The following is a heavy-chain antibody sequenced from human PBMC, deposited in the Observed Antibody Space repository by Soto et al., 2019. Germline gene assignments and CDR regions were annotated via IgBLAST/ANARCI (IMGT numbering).Heavy chain of an antibody. J-gene: IGHJ4*02. Sequence: QAQVVQSGAEVRKPGSSVKLSCKASEGTFNSYAIAWVRQAPGQGLEWMGGVIPYYNTLNYAQKFQDRVTMTADDSTNTVYMELSSLRSDDTAVYFCASWASRWDPYFFDSWAQGTLVTVSS. CDR1: EGTFNSYA. D-gene: IGHD6-13*01. CDR3: ASWASRWDPYFFDS. V-gene: IGHV1-69*01. CDR2: VIPYYNTL.